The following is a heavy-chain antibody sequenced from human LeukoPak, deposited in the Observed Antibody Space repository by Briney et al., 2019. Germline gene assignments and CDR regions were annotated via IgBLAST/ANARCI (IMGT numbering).Heavy chain of an antibody. D-gene: IGHD3-22*01. J-gene: IGHJ3*02. Sequence: GGSLRLSCAASGFTFSSYAMNWVRQAPGKGLEWVSIIYSDGRIYYADSVKGRFTISRDNSKNTVHLRMNSLRADDTAVYYCARVKRLLPNDAFDMWGQGTMVTVSS. CDR1: GFTFSSYA. V-gene: IGHV3-66*01. CDR3: ARVKRLLPNDAFDM. CDR2: IYSDGRI.